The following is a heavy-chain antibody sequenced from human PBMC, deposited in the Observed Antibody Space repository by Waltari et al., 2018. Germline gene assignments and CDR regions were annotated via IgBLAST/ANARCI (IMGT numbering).Heavy chain of an antibody. CDR1: GYTFTGYY. CDR2: INPNSGGT. V-gene: IGHV1-2*02. J-gene: IGHJ4*02. Sequence: QVQLVQSGAEVKKPGASVKVSCKASGYTFTGYYMQWGPPAPGQGLEWMGWINPNSGGTNYAQKFQGRVTMTRDTSISTAYMELSRLRSDDTAVYYCARGLYSSSSGFGDYWGQGTLVTVSS. D-gene: IGHD6-6*01. CDR3: ARGLYSSSSGFGDY.